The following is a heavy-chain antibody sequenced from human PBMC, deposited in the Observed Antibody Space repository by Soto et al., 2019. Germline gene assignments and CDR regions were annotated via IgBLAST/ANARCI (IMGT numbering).Heavy chain of an antibody. CDR2: IYPGDSDT. CDR1: EYTFTSYW. Sequence: GEPLKISCKGSEYTFTSYWIACVRQMPGKGLEWMGTIYPGDSDTRYSPSLQGQVTISVDKSISTAYLQWSSLKATDTAMYYCATHAYDFWSGHPNPRYYYGMDVWGQGTTVTVSS. D-gene: IGHD3-3*01. J-gene: IGHJ6*02. CDR3: ATHAYDFWSGHPNPRYYYGMDV. V-gene: IGHV5-51*01.